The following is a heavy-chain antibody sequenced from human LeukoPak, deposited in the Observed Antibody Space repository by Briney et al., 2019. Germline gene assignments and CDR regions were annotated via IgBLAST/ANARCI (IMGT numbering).Heavy chain of an antibody. Sequence: ASVKVSCKASGYTFTGYYMHWVRQAPGQGLEWMGWINPNSGGTNYAQKFQGRVTMTRDTSISTAYMELSRLRSDDTAVCYCASLLGYYSSNWYYSYWGQGTLVTVSS. CDR3: ASLLGYYSSNWYYSY. D-gene: IGHD6-13*01. J-gene: IGHJ4*02. CDR2: INPNSGGT. CDR1: GYTFTGYY. V-gene: IGHV1-2*02.